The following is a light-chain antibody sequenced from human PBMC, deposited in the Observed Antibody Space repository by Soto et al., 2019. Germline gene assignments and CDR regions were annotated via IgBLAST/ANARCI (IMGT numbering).Light chain of an antibody. J-gene: IGLJ3*02. Sequence: QSALTQPASVSGSPGQSITISGTGSSSDVGDYNFVSWYQQHPGKVPRLIIYEVSSRPSGVSNRFSGSKSGNTASLTISGLQADDEADYYCSSYTPRSRLFGGGTKLTVL. CDR1: SSDVGDYNF. V-gene: IGLV2-14*01. CDR3: SSYTPRSRL. CDR2: EVS.